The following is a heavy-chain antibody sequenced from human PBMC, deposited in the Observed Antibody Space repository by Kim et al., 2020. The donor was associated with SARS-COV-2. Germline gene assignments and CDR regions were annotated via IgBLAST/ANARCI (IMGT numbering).Heavy chain of an antibody. CDR2: ISGSGGST. CDR1: GFTFSSYA. J-gene: IGHJ6*02. CDR3: AKDFVGYSGYEQYSSGWYNYYYYYGMDV. Sequence: GGSLRLSCAASGFTFSSYAMSWVRQAPGKGLEWVSAISGSGGSTYYADSVKGRFTISRDNSKNTLYLQMNSLRAEDTAVYYCAKDFVGYSGYEQYSSGWYNYYYYYGMDVWGQGTTVTVSS. V-gene: IGHV3-23*01. D-gene: IGHD6-19*01.